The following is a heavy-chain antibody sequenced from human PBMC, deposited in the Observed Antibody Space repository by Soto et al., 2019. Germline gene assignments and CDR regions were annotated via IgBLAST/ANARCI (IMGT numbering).Heavy chain of an antibody. CDR2: FDPEDGET. V-gene: IGHV1-24*01. CDR3: ATDHDYYDSSGYYLYAFDI. J-gene: IGHJ3*02. D-gene: IGHD3-22*01. CDR1: GYTLTELS. Sequence: ASVKVSCKVSGYTLTELSMHWVRQAPGKGLEWMGGFDPEDGETIYAQKFQGRVTMTEDTSTDTAYMELSRLRSENTAVYYCATDHDYYDSSGYYLYAFDIWGQGTMVTVSS.